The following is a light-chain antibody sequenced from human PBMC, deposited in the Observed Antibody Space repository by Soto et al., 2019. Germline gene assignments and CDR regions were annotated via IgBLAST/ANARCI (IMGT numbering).Light chain of an antibody. CDR2: DAS. J-gene: IGKJ2*01. V-gene: IGKV3-11*01. CDR3: QQYCSSQYT. Sequence: DILLTQSPATLSSSPGERATLSCRASQSVSSCLAWYQQKPGKAPKLLIYDASNRGTGIPARFSGSGSGTAFFLIISSREHDDFAVYYCQQYCSSQYTFGQGTKVEIK. CDR1: QSVSSC.